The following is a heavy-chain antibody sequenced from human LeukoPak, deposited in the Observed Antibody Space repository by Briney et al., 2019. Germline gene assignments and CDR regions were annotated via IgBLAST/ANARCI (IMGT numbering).Heavy chain of an antibody. Sequence: SETLSLTCTVSGGSISGSISGTYWSWVRQPAGKGLEWIGRIHSSGSTKYNPSLESRVTMSVDTSKNQLFLRLTSVTAADTALYYCARGSQNYYNPFDNWGQGTLVTVSS. V-gene: IGHV4-4*07. D-gene: IGHD3-10*01. J-gene: IGHJ4*02. CDR1: GGSISGSISGTY. CDR3: ARGSQNYYNPFDN. CDR2: IHSSGST.